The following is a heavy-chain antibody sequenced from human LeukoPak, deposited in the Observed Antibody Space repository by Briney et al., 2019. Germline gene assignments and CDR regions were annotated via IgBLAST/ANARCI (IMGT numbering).Heavy chain of an antibody. V-gene: IGHV3-20*04. CDR2: INWNGGST. CDR1: GFTFDDYG. Sequence: GGSLRLSCAASGFTFDDYGMSWVRQAPGKGLEWVSGINWNGGSTGYADSVKGRFTISRDNSKNTLYLQMNSLRAEDTAVYYCARGANGHDSSGYFFDYWGQGTLVTVSS. D-gene: IGHD3-22*01. J-gene: IGHJ4*02. CDR3: ARGANGHDSSGYFFDY.